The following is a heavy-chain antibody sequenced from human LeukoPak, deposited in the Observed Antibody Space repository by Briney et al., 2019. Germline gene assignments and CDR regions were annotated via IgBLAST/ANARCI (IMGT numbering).Heavy chain of an antibody. V-gene: IGHV3-23*01. D-gene: IGHD3-10*01. Sequence: QPGGSLRLSCAASGFTVSSNYMSWVRQAPGKGLEWVSAISGSGGSTYYADSVKGRFTISRDNSKNTLYLQMNSLRAEDTAVYYCAKDLRSLWFGNGELDYWGQGTLVTVSS. J-gene: IGHJ4*02. CDR3: AKDLRSLWFGNGELDY. CDR2: ISGSGGST. CDR1: GFTVSSNY.